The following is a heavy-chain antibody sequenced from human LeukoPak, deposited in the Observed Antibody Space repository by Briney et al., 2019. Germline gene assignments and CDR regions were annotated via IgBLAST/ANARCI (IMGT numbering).Heavy chain of an antibody. Sequence: GGSLRLSCAASGFTFSSYWMSWVRQAPGKGLEWVANIKQDGSEKYYADSVKGRFTISRDNAKNSLYLQMNSPRAEDTAVYYCARTGYYLPFDYWGQGTLVTVSS. CDR3: ARTGYYLPFDY. CDR1: GFTFSSYW. V-gene: IGHV3-7*01. CDR2: IKQDGSEK. D-gene: IGHD3-9*01. J-gene: IGHJ4*02.